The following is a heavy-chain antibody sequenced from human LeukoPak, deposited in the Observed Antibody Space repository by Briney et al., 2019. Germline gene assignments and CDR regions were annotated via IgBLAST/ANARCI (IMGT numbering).Heavy chain of an antibody. Sequence: GGSLRLSCTASGFTLSSYAMSWVRQAPGKGLEWVSAISGSGGSTYYADSVKGRFTISRDNSKNTLYLQMNSLRAEDTAVYYCARGPSGYHNTGGQGTLVTVSS. CDR3: ARGPSGYHNT. J-gene: IGHJ4*02. D-gene: IGHD5-12*01. CDR2: ISGSGGST. V-gene: IGHV3-23*01. CDR1: GFTLSSYA.